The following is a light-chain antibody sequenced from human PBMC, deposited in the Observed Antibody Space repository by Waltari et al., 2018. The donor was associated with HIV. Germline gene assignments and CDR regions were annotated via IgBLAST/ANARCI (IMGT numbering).Light chain of an antibody. CDR2: TNN. Sequence: QSVLTQPPSASGTPGHTVTLSCSGTTSNLRDNTVNWYQHLPGAAPKLLIHTNNQRPSGVPDRFSGSRSGTSASLAISGLQSEDEADYYCATWDNSQIGFYVFGTGTKVTVL. CDR3: ATWDNSQIGFYV. CDR1: TSNLRDNT. J-gene: IGLJ1*01. V-gene: IGLV1-44*01.